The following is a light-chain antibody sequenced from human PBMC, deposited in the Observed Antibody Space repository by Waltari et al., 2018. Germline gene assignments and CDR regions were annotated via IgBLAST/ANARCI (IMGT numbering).Light chain of an antibody. CDR3: SSFAGTNNFVV. CDR2: EVG. Sequence: QSALTQPPSASGSPGQSVTISCTGTSSDVGGYNYVSWYQQHPGKAPKLILYEVGQRPSGGPARFSGSNSGNTASLTGSGLQAEDEADYYCSSFAGTNNFVVFGGGTKLTV. J-gene: IGLJ2*01. V-gene: IGLV2-8*01. CDR1: SSDVGGYNY.